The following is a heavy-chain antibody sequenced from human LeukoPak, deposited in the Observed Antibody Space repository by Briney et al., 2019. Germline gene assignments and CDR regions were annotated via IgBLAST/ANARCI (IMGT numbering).Heavy chain of an antibody. J-gene: IGHJ4*02. D-gene: IGHD6-19*01. V-gene: IGHV3-15*01. CDR1: GFTFSNAW. CDR2: IKSKTDGGTT. CDR3: TTVASGWGYLFDY. Sequence: GGSLRLSCAVSGFTFSNAWMSWVRQAPGKGLEWVGRIKSKTDGGTTDYAAPVKGRFTISRDDSKNTLYLQMNSLKTEDTAVYYCTTVASGWGYLFDYWGQGTLVTVSS.